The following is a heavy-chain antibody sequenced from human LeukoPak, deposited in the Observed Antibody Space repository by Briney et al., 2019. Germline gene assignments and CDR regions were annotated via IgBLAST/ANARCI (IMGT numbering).Heavy chain of an antibody. CDR3: ARMRPALLAAAGTGFDY. V-gene: IGHV1-18*01. Sequence: ASVKVSCKASGYTFTSYGISWVRQAPGQGLEWMGWISAYNGNTNYAQKLQGRVTTTTDTSTSTAYMELRSLRSDDTAVYYCARMRPALLAAAGTGFDYWGQGTLVTVSS. D-gene: IGHD6-13*01. CDR1: GYTFTSYG. CDR2: ISAYNGNT. J-gene: IGHJ4*02.